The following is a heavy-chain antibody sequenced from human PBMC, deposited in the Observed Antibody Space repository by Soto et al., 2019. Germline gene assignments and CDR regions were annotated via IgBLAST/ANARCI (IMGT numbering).Heavy chain of an antibody. CDR3: ARRRQWLVAGYFDY. Sequence: ASAMVSCKASGYTFTSYCISWVRQAPGQGLEWMGWISAYNGNTNYAQKLQGRVTMTTDTSTSTAYMELRSLRSDDTAVYYCARRRQWLVAGYFDYWGQGTLVTVS. D-gene: IGHD6-19*01. CDR2: ISAYNGNT. V-gene: IGHV1-18*01. CDR1: GYTFTSYC. J-gene: IGHJ4*02.